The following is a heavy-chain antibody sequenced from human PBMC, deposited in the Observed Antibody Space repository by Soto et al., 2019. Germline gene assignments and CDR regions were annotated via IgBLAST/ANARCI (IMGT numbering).Heavy chain of an antibody. CDR3: AADGHYDSSGYTSAFDF. CDR2: IHSDDTT. CDR1: GFTVSSSY. V-gene: IGHV3-53*01. Sequence: PGGSLRLCCTASGFTVSSSYMSWVRQSPGKGLEWVSLIHSDDTTYSADSVKGRFTISRDKSKNTLYLQMNSLRAEDTAVYYCAADGHYDSSGYTSAFDFWGQGTTVTVSS. J-gene: IGHJ3*01. D-gene: IGHD3-22*01.